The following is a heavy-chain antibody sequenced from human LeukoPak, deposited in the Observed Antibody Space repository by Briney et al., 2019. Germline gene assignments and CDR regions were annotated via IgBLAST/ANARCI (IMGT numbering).Heavy chain of an antibody. J-gene: IGHJ4*02. CDR2: IGGSGDNT. CDR1: GFTFTTYA. Sequence: GGSLRLTCAASGFTFTTYAMSWVRQAPGKGLEWVSTIGGSGDNTYYADSVKGRFTISRDNSKNTLYLQMNSLTAEDTAVYYCARLRHYYDGSGYYWNYFDYWGQGTLVAVSS. V-gene: IGHV3-23*01. CDR3: ARLRHYYDGSGYYWNYFDY. D-gene: IGHD3-22*01.